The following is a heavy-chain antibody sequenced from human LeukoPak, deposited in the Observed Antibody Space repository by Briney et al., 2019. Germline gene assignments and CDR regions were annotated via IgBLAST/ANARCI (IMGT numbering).Heavy chain of an antibody. D-gene: IGHD5-24*01. CDR3: ARGSRWLQLRGYYYYMDV. CDR2: IYYSGST. J-gene: IGHJ6*03. CDR1: GGSISSSSYY. Sequence: SETLSLTCTLSGGSISSSSYYWGWIRQPPGKGLEWIGSIYYSGSTYYNPSPKSRVTISVDTSKNQFSLKLSSVTAADTAVYYCARGSRWLQLRGYYYYMDVWGKGTTVTVSS. V-gene: IGHV4-39*07.